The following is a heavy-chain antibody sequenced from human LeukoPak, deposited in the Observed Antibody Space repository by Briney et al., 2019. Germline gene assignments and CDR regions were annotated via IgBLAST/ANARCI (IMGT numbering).Heavy chain of an antibody. D-gene: IGHD3-10*01. V-gene: IGHV1-69*13. CDR3: ARDSPASGSTLLDY. CDR1: GGTFSSYA. J-gene: IGHJ4*02. Sequence: ASVKVSCKASGGTFSSYAICWVRQAPGQGLEWMGGIIPVFGTANYAQKFQGRVTITADESTSTAYMELSSLRSEDTAVYYCARDSPASGSTLLDYWGQGTLVTVSS. CDR2: IIPVFGTA.